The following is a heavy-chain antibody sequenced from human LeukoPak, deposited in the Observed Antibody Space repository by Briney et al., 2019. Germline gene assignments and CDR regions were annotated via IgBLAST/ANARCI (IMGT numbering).Heavy chain of an antibody. D-gene: IGHD3-3*01. J-gene: IGHJ4*02. V-gene: IGHV4-59*08. CDR1: GGSISNSY. Sequence: NPSETLSLTCTVSGGSISNSYWSWMRQPPGEGLEWIGYFCYSGDTNYNPSLTSRVTILLEKSKNYLSLTLRPSTAADPPDFLCWRRRGDFWSDYYAFAYGGQGTLVTIPS. CDR2: FCYSGDT. CDR3: WRRRGDFWSDYYAFAY.